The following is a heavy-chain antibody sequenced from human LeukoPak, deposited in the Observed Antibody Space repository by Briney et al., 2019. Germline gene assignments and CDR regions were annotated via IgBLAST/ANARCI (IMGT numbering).Heavy chain of an antibody. CDR3: ARDSRSGPAPNYFDY. CDR1: GFTFSSYS. Sequence: PGGSLRLSCAASGFTFSSYSMNWVRQAPGKGLEWVSSISSSSSTSIYYADSVKGRFTISRDNAKNSLYLQMNSLRAEDTAVYYCARDSRSGPAPNYFDYWGQGTLVTVSS. CDR2: ISSSSSTSI. V-gene: IGHV3-21*01. D-gene: IGHD3-10*01. J-gene: IGHJ4*02.